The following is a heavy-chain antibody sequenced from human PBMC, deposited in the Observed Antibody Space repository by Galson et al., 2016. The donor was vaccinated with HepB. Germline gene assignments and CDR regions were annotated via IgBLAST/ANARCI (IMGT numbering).Heavy chain of an antibody. V-gene: IGHV3-30*17. CDR2: MSFDGSNK. CDR3: ARDRQDYGDYVGWFDP. D-gene: IGHD4-17*01. CDR1: GFIFSTYA. J-gene: IGHJ5*02. Sequence: SLRLSCAASGFIFSTYAMHWVRQAPGKGLEWVAVMSFDGSNKNYADSVKGRFTISRDNSKNTLYLQMNSLRSEDTAVYYCARDRQDYGDYVGWFDPWGQGTLVTVSS.